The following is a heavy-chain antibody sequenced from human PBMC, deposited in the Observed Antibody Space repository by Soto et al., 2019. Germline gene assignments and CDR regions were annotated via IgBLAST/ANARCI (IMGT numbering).Heavy chain of an antibody. J-gene: IGHJ4*02. D-gene: IGHD2-15*01. CDR2: IIPIFGTA. Sequence: QVQLVQSGAEVKKPGSSVKVSCKASGGTFSSYAISWVRQAPGQGLEWMGGIIPIFGTANYAQKFQGRVTITADEARGTACVGLGRLGSGERGGYYWGRGGGAGIVVVGSFDYWGQGTLVTVSS. V-gene: IGHV1-69*01. CDR1: GGTFSSYA. CDR3: GRGGGAGIVVVGSFDY.